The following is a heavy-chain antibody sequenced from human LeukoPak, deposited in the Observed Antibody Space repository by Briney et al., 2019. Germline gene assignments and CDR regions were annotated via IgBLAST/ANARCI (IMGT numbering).Heavy chain of an antibody. CDR3: ATGGINSTSWHYFES. CDR1: GFTFSHYG. CDR2: IWYDGTKK. Sequence: GGSLRLSCAASGFTFSHYGMHWVRQAPGKGLEWVALIWYDGTKKDYTDSVKGRFTISRDNSKNTLSLQMNSLRAEDSAVYYCATGGINSTSWHYFESWGQGTLVTVSS. J-gene: IGHJ4*02. D-gene: IGHD2-2*01. V-gene: IGHV3-33*01.